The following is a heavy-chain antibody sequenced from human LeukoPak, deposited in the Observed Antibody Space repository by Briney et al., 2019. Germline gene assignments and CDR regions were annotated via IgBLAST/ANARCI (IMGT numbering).Heavy chain of an antibody. J-gene: IGHJ4*02. Sequence: GASLQISCKGPGHSFINYWIAWVRPMPGKGLEWIGIIFPGDSHTRYSPSFQGQLTISADMSIDTAYLQWSSLRASDTAMYYCARIAATWYGGSWGQGTHVFVSS. CDR3: ARIAATWYGGS. CDR2: IFPGDSHT. CDR1: GHSFINYW. D-gene: IGHD4-23*01. V-gene: IGHV5-51*01.